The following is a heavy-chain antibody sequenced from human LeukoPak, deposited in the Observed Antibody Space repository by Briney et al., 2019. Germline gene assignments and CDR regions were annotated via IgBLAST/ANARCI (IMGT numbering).Heavy chain of an antibody. CDR1: EIVVKSYW. V-gene: IGHV3-7*03. J-gene: IGHJ4*02. CDR2: IKRDGCET. Sequence: GWSHGLEPATSEIVVKSYWVNCVRRPTRKRKEWVANIKRDGCETYYVDSVKGRFTISRDNAKNSLYLQMNSVRAEDAAVYHCARGYGCRLYDWGQGALVSVCS. CDR3: ARGYGCRLYD. D-gene: IGHD6-13*01.